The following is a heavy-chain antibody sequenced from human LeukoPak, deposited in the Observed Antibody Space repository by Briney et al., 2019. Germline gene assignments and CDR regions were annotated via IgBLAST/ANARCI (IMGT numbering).Heavy chain of an antibody. CDR3: ARETAAAGNDAFDI. J-gene: IGHJ3*02. V-gene: IGHV1-69*05. Sequence: ASVKVSYRASGGTFSSYAISWVRQAPGQGLEWMGRIIPIFGTANYAQKFQGRVTITTDESTSTAYMELSSLRSEDTAVYYCARETAAAGNDAFDIRGQGTMVTVSS. CDR2: IIPIFGTA. CDR1: GGTFSSYA. D-gene: IGHD6-13*01.